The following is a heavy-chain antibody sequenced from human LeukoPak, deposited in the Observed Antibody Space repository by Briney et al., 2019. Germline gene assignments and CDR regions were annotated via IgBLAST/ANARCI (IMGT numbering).Heavy chain of an antibody. V-gene: IGHV4-39*01. CDR1: GGSISSSSYY. J-gene: IGHJ4*02. CDR3: ARTYYDILTGYVPFGY. Sequence: PSETLSLTCTVSGGSISSSSYYWGWIRQPPGKGLEWIGSIYYSGSTYYNPSLKSRVTIPVDTSKNQFSLKLSSVTAADTAVYYCARTYYDILTGYVPFGYWGQGTLVTVSS. CDR2: IYYSGST. D-gene: IGHD3-9*01.